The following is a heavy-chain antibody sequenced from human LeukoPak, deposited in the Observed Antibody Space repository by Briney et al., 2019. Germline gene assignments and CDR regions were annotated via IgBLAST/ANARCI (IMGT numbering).Heavy chain of an antibody. CDR2: INPNSGGT. D-gene: IGHD3-3*01. CDR1: GYTFTGYY. Sequence: ASVNVSCKASGYTFTGYYMHWVRQAPGQGLEGMGWINPNSGGTNYAQKFQGRGTMTRDTSISTAYMELSRLRSDDTAVYYCARGDLFNDAFDIWGQGTMVTVSS. J-gene: IGHJ3*02. V-gene: IGHV1-2*02. CDR3: ARGDLFNDAFDI.